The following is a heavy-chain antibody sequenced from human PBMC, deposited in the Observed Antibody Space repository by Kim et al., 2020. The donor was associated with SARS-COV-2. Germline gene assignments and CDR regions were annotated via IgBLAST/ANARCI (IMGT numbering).Heavy chain of an antibody. CDR3: ARWFGVVIVGYYYGMDV. D-gene: IGHD3-3*01. V-gene: IGHV3-21*01. CDR2: ISSSSSYI. J-gene: IGHJ6*02. Sequence: GGSLRLSCAASGFTFSSYSMNWVRQAPGKGLEWVSSISSSSSYIYYADSVKGRFTISRDNAKNSLYLQMNSLRAEDTAVYYCARWFGVVIVGYYYGMDVWGQGTTVTVSS. CDR1: GFTFSSYS.